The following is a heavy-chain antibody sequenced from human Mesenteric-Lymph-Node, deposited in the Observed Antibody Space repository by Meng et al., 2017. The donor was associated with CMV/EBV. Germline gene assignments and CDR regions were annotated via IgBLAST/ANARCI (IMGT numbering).Heavy chain of an antibody. CDR1: GGSISSSSW. D-gene: IGHD6-19*01. V-gene: IGHV4-4*02. CDR3: ARDPTVAGPRFDY. Sequence: VSGGSISSSSWWSWVRQPPGKGLEWIGEIYHSGSTNYNPSLKSRVTISVDKSKNQFSLKLSSVTAADTAVYYCARDPTVAGPRFDYWGQGTLVTVSS. CDR2: IYHSGST. J-gene: IGHJ4*02.